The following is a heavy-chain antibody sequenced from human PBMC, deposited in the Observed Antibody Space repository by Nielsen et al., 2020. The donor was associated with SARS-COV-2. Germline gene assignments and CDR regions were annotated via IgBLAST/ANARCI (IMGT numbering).Heavy chain of an antibody. CDR3: AKDMGPVIWYFDL. V-gene: IGHV3-21*04. CDR1: GFTFSSYS. D-gene: IGHD3-10*01. J-gene: IGHJ2*01. CDR2: ISSSSSYI. Sequence: GESLKISYAASGFTFSSYSMNWVRQAPGKGLEWVSSISSSSSYIYYADSVKGRFTISRDNAKNSLYLQMNSLRAEDTALYYCAKDMGPVIWYFDLWGRGTLVTVSS.